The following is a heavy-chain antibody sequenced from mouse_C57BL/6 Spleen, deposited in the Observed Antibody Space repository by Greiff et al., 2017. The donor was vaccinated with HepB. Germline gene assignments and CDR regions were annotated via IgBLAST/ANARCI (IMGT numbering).Heavy chain of an antibody. CDR2: IDPETGGT. D-gene: IGHD3-2*02. CDR1: GYTFTDYE. V-gene: IGHV1-15*01. J-gene: IGHJ3*01. CDR3: TRGTAQARRAWFAY. Sequence: QVHVKQSGAELVRPGASVTLSCKASGYTFTDYEMHWVKQTPVHGLEWIGAIDPETGGTAYNQKFKGKAILTADKSSSTAYMELRSLTSEDSAVYYCTRGTAQARRAWFAYWGQGTLVTVSA.